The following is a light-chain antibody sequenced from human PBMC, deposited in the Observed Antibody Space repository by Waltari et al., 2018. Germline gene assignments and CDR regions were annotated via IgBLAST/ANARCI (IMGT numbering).Light chain of an antibody. CDR3: AAWDDSLGGRWV. Sequence: QSVLTQPPSASGTPGQRVTMSCSGSASNIGHNLVHWYQQLPGKAPKLVIYRSDQRPSGVPDRFSASKSGTSASLAISGLQSEDEADYYCAAWDDSLGGRWVFGGGTKVTVL. CDR2: RSD. V-gene: IGLV1-44*01. J-gene: IGLJ3*02. CDR1: ASNIGHNL.